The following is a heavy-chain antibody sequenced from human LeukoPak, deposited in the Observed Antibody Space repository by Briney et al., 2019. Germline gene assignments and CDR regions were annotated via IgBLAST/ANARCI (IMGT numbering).Heavy chain of an antibody. Sequence: PSETLSLTCTVSGGSISSSSYYWGWIRQPPGKGLEWIGSIYYSGSTYYNPSLKSRVTISVDTSKNQFSLKLSSVTAADTAVYYCASPGIAARWHWGQGTLVTVSS. CDR3: ASPGIAARWH. CDR2: IYYSGST. CDR1: GGSISSSSYY. V-gene: IGHV4-39*01. J-gene: IGHJ1*01. D-gene: IGHD6-6*01.